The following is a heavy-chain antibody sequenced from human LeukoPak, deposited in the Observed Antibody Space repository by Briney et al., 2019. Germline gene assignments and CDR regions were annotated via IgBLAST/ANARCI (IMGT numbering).Heavy chain of an antibody. V-gene: IGHV1-18*01. D-gene: IGHD6-19*01. Sequence: ASVKVSCKASGYTFTSYGISWVRQAPGQGLEWMGWISAYNGNTNYAQKLQGRVTMTTDTSTSTAYIELRSLRSDDTAVYYCARAIAVAGYDAFDIWGQGTMVTVSS. CDR1: GYTFTSYG. CDR2: ISAYNGNT. CDR3: ARAIAVAGYDAFDI. J-gene: IGHJ3*02.